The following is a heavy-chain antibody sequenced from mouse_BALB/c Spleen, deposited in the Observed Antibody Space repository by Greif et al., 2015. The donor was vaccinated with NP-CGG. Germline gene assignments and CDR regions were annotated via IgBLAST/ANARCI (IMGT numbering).Heavy chain of an antibody. D-gene: IGHD2-2*01. V-gene: IGHV5-6-2*01. CDR1: GFTFSSYY. CDR2: TNSNGGST. CDR3: ARGGLRGAMDY. J-gene: IGHJ4*01. Sequence: EVHLVESGGGLVKLGGSLKLSCAASGFTFSSYYMSWVRQTPEKRLELVAATNSNGGSTYYPDTVKGRFTISRDNAKNTLYLQMSSLRSEDTALYYCARGGLRGAMDYWGHGTSVTVSS.